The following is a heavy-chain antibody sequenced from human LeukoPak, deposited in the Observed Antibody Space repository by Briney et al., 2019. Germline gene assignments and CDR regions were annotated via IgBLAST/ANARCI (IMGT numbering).Heavy chain of an antibody. CDR1: GFTVSSNY. J-gene: IGHJ3*02. CDR3: ARGYSSGKGNAFDI. D-gene: IGHD6-19*01. Sequence: GGSLRLSCAASGFTVSSNYMSWVRQAPGKGLEWVSVIYSGDSTYYADSVKGRFTISRDNSKNTLYLQMNSLRAEDTAVYYCARGYSSGKGNAFDIWGQGTMLTVSS. CDR2: IYSGDST. V-gene: IGHV3-53*01.